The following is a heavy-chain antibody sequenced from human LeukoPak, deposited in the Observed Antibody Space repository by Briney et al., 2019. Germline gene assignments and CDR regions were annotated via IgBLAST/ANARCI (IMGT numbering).Heavy chain of an antibody. V-gene: IGHV3-7*01. CDR2: IKQDGSEK. D-gene: IGHD6-13*01. CDR3: AKEDSSSWSPNTDAFDI. Sequence: PGGSLRLSCAASGFTFSSYWMSWVRQAPGKGLEWVANIKQDGSEKYYVDSVKGRFTISRDNSKNTLYLQMNSLRAEDTAVYYCAKEDSSSWSPNTDAFDIWGQGTMVTVSS. J-gene: IGHJ3*02. CDR1: GFTFSSYW.